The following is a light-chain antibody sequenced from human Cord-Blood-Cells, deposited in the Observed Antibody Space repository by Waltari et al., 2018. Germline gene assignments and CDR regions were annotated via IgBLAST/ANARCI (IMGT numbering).Light chain of an antibody. J-gene: IGLJ2*01. CDR3: QAWDSSTVV. V-gene: IGLV3-1*01. Sequence: SYELPQPPSVSVSPGQTASITCSGDKLGDKYACWYQQKPGQSPVLVIYQDSKRPSGIHERFSGSNSGNTATLTISGTQAMDEADYYCQAWDSSTVVFGGGTKLTVL. CDR2: QDS. CDR1: KLGDKY.